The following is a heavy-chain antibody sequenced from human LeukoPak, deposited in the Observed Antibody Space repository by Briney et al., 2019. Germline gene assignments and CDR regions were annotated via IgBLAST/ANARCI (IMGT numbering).Heavy chain of an antibody. D-gene: IGHD6-13*01. CDR2: IYYSGST. Sequence: SETLSLTCTVSGGSISSSSYYWGWIRQPPGKGLEWIGSIYYSGSTYYNPSLKSRVTISVDTSKNQLSLKLSSVTAADTAVYYCARQGYSSSWYDYWGQGTLVTVSS. CDR3: ARQGYSSSWYDY. J-gene: IGHJ4*02. V-gene: IGHV4-39*01. CDR1: GGSISSSSYY.